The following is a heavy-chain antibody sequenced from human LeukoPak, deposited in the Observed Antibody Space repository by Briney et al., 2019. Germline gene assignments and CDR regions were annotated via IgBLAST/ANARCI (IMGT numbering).Heavy chain of an antibody. Sequence: GASVKVSCKASGYTFTSYGISWVRQAPGQGLEWMGWINPNSGGTNYAQKFQGGVTMARDTSISTAYMELSRLRSDDTAVYYCARALPAAGPTFDYWGQGTLVTVSS. CDR1: GYTFTSYG. CDR2: INPNSGGT. J-gene: IGHJ4*02. CDR3: ARALPAAGPTFDY. V-gene: IGHV1-2*02. D-gene: IGHD6-13*01.